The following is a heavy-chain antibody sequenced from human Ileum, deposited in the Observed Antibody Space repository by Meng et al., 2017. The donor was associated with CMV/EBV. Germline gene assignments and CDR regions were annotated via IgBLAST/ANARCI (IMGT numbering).Heavy chain of an antibody. J-gene: IGHJ5*02. CDR2: MYYSGST. CDR3: VRVVIAAGTDWFDP. D-gene: IGHD6-13*01. Sequence: LQGSGLRLVKHSESLTFPCTVSGDSLLSHGHYWCCIRLAPGKGLEFIASMYYSGSTYYNPSLKSRTTISLDTSKNQFSLNLTSVNAADTAVYYCVRVVIAAGTDWFDPWGQGTLVTVSS. V-gene: IGHV4-39*02. CDR1: GDSLLSHGHY.